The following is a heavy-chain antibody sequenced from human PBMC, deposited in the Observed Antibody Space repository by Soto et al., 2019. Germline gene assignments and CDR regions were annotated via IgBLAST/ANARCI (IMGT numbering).Heavy chain of an antibody. CDR3: AKDPFLYYYDSSGRLHYFDY. J-gene: IGHJ4*02. CDR2: ISGSGGST. V-gene: IGHV3-23*01. D-gene: IGHD3-22*01. CDR1: GFTFSSYA. Sequence: GGSLRLSCAASGFTFSSYAMSWVRQAPGKGLEWVSAISGSGGSTYYADSVKGRFTISRDNSKNTLYLQMNSLRAEDTAVYYCAKDPFLYYYDSSGRLHYFDYWGQGTLVTVSS.